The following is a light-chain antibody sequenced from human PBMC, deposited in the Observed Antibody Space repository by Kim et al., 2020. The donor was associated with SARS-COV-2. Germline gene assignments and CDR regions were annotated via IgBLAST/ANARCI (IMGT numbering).Light chain of an antibody. CDR2: GAS. CDR1: QDISNT. CDR3: QQYYSWPRT. V-gene: IGKV3-15*01. Sequence: SGSPGERATVSCRASQDISNTVVWYQQKPGQAPRLLIYGASSRATGIPARFSGSGSGTEFTLTISSLQSEDFAVYFCQQYYSWPRTFGQGTKLEI. J-gene: IGKJ2*01.